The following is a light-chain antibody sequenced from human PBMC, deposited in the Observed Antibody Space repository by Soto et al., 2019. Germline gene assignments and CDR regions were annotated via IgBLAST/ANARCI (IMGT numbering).Light chain of an antibody. J-gene: IGKJ4*01. CDR3: QQYGSFSQIT. V-gene: IGKV1-5*01. CDR1: RSISNW. CDR2: DAS. Sequence: DIQMTQSPSTLSASVGDRVTITCRASRSISNWLASYQQRPGIAPKLLIFDASILQSGVPSRFTGSGSCTWFTLKIGRLQTDDFATYYRQQYGSFSQITVGGGAKVDI.